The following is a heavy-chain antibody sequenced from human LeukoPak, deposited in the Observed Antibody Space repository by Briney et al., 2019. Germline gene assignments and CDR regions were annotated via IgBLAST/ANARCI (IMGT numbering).Heavy chain of an antibody. D-gene: IGHD5-24*01. CDR3: ARDSRGAWPLWNFDL. CDR2: IYYSGST. J-gene: IGHJ2*01. V-gene: IGHV4-59*01. Sequence: ETVSLTCTVSGGSISGYYWSWIRQPPGKGLEWIGYIYYSGSTNYNPSLKSRVTISVDKSKNQLSLKVTSVTAADTAVYYCARDSRGAWPLWNFDLWGRGTLV. CDR1: GGSISGYY.